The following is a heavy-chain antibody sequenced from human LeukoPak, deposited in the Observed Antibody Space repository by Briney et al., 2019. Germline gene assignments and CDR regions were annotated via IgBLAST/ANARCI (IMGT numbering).Heavy chain of an antibody. CDR1: GFTFSRYA. D-gene: IGHD6-6*01. Sequence: PGGSLRLSCAASGFTFSRYAMHWVRQAPGKGLEWVAFINYDGSKQYYADSVKGRFSISRDSAKNTLYLQMNSLRGEDTAVYYCAKDHGEYSSSHGDYWGQGTLVTVSS. V-gene: IGHV3-30*04. CDR3: AKDHGEYSSSHGDY. CDR2: INYDGSKQ. J-gene: IGHJ4*02.